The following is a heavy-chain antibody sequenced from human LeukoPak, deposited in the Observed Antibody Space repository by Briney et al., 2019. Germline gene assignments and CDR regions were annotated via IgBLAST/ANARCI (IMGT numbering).Heavy chain of an antibody. Sequence: EASVKVSCKASGYTFPANYMHWVRQAPGQGLEWMGWINPNSGGSNCAQKFQGRVTMTRETSISTAYMELSRLRSDDTAVYYCARDDRLTIFGVVTLFDYWGQGTLVTVSS. CDR3: ARDDRLTIFGVVTLFDY. V-gene: IGHV1-2*02. D-gene: IGHD3-3*01. CDR1: GYTFPANY. J-gene: IGHJ4*02. CDR2: INPNSGGS.